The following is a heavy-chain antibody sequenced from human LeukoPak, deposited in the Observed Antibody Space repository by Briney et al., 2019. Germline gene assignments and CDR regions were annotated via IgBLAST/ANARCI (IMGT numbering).Heavy chain of an antibody. CDR2: MHSSGST. Sequence: SETLSLNCTVSGPSISSTIYYWGWIRQPPGKGLEWIGSMHSSGSTYYNPSLKSRVTISIDTSKNQFSLKLSSVTAADTAVYYCAREMYDSGGYRVSYFDYWGQGTLVTVSS. J-gene: IGHJ4*02. CDR3: AREMYDSGGYRVSYFDY. D-gene: IGHD3-22*01. CDR1: GPSISSTIYY. V-gene: IGHV4-39*07.